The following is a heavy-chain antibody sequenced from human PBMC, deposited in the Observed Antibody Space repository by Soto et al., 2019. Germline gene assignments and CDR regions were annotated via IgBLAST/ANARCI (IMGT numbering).Heavy chain of an antibody. CDR3: ASLMSSGYYYGMDV. CDR2: IYYSGST. CDR1: GGSISSSSYF. D-gene: IGHD3-10*01. V-gene: IGHV4-39*01. J-gene: IGHJ6*02. Sequence: SETLSLTCTVSGGSISSSSYFWGWIRQPPGKGLEWIGSIYYSGSTYYNPSLKSRVTVSVDTSKNQFSLKLSSVTAADTAVYYCASLMSSGYYYGMDVWGQGTTVTVSS.